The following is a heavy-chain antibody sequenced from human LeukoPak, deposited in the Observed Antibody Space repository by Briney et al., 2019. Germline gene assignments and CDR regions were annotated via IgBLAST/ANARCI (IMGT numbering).Heavy chain of an antibody. CDR2: IYYSGST. D-gene: IGHD6-19*01. Sequence: PSETLSLTCTVSGGSISSYYWSWIRQPPGKGLEWIGYIYYSGSTNYNPSLKSRVTISADTSKNQFSLKLSSVTAADTAVYYCARGARWLVDYWGQGTLVTVSS. CDR3: ARGARWLVDY. V-gene: IGHV4-59*01. J-gene: IGHJ4*02. CDR1: GGSISSYY.